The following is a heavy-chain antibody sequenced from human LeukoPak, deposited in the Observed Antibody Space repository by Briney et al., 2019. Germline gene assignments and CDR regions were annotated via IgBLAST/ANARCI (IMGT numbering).Heavy chain of an antibody. V-gene: IGHV1-18*01. CDR2: ISAYNGNT. J-gene: IGHJ4*02. D-gene: IGHD3-3*01. CDR1: GYPFTIYG. CDR3: ARDGKGRYDFRENDY. Sequence: ASVRVSCRASGYPFTIYGITWVRQALGQGLEWLGWISAYNGNTDYAQKLQGRVTMTTETSTSTAYMELRSLRSDDTAVYYCARDGKGRYDFRENDYWGQGTLVTVSS.